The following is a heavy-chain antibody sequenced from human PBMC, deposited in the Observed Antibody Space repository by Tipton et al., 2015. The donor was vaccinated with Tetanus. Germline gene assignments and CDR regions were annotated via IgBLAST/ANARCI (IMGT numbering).Heavy chain of an antibody. V-gene: IGHV3-74*01. CDR3: ARGGGYSAGGLDY. CDR2: INSDGSST. D-gene: IGHD2-15*01. CDR1: GFTFSSYW. Sequence: SLRLSCAASGFTFSSYWMHWVRQAPGKGLVWVSRINSDGSSTSYADSVKGRFTISRDNAKNTLYLQMNSLRAEDTAVYYCARGGGYSAGGLDYWGQGTLVTVSS. J-gene: IGHJ4*02.